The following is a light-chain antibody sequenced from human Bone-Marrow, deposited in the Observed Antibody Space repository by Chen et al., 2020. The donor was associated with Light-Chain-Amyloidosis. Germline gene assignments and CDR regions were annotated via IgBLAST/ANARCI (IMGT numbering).Light chain of an antibody. J-gene: IGLJ1*01. Sequence: QSALTQPASVSGSPGQTITISCTGTSSYVGGDNHVSWYQQHPDKAPKLMIYEVTKRPSWVPDRLSGSKSDNTASLTISGLQPEDEADYFCSSYTITNTLVFGSGTRVTVL. CDR1: SSYVGGDNH. V-gene: IGLV2-14*01. CDR2: EVT. CDR3: SSYTITNTLV.